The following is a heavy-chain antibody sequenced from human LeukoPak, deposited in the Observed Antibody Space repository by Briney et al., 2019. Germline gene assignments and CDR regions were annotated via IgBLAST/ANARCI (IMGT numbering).Heavy chain of an antibody. CDR1: GGSISSYY. CDR2: IYTSGST. CDR3: ARAIVVVAATYDY. J-gene: IGHJ4*02. Sequence: SETLSLTCTVSGGSISSYYWSWIRQPPGKGLEWIGRIYTSGSTTYNPSLKSRVTISGDTSENQFSLRLSSVTAADTAVYYCARAIVVVAATYDYWGQGTLVTVSS. V-gene: IGHV4-4*08. D-gene: IGHD2-15*01.